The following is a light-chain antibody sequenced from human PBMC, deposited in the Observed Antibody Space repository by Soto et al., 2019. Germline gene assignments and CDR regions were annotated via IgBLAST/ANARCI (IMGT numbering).Light chain of an antibody. Sequence: EVVLTQSPATLSVSPGERATLSCRASQTVSRSLAWYQQKPGQAPRLLIYGAPTRATGVPDRFSGSGSGTAFTLTTSSRLSADFAVYYCQQYIDWPPYTFGQGTKVDIK. CDR3: QQYIDWPPYT. J-gene: IGKJ2*01. CDR1: QTVSRS. CDR2: GAP. V-gene: IGKV3-15*01.